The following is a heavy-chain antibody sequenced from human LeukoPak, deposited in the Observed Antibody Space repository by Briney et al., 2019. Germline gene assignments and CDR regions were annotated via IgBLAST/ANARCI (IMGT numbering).Heavy chain of an antibody. CDR1: GFTFSSYS. V-gene: IGHV3-48*04. CDR2: ISSSGSTI. J-gene: IGHJ6*02. Sequence: GGSLRLSCAASGFTFSSYSMNWVRQAPGKGLEWISYISSSGSTIYYADSVKGRFTISRDNAKNSLYLQMNSLRAEDTAVYYCARADGDSSGSYFYYYGMDVWGQGTTVTVSS. CDR3: ARADGDSSGSYFYYYGMDV. D-gene: IGHD3-22*01.